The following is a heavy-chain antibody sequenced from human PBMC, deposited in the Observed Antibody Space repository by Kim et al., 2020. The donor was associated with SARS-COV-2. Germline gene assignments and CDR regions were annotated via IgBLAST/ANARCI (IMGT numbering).Heavy chain of an antibody. D-gene: IGHD6-19*01. J-gene: IGHJ2*01. V-gene: IGHV3-7*01. CDR1: GFTFSSYW. CDR2: IKQDGSEK. Sequence: GGSLRLSCAASGFTFSSYWMSWVRQAPGKGLEWVANIKQDGSEKYYVDSVKGRFTISRDNAKNSLYLQMNSLRAEDTAVYYCARHPGAVAGTWYFDLWGRGTLVTVSS. CDR3: ARHPGAVAGTWYFDL.